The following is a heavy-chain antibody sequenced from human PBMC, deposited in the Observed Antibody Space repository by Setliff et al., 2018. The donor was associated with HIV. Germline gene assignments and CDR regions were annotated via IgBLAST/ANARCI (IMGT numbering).Heavy chain of an antibody. V-gene: IGHV4-38-2*01. J-gene: IGHJ3*02. CDR1: GYSVSSGYY. Sequence: PSETLSLTCAVSGYSVSSGYYWGWIRQPPGKGLEWIGSIYRSGSTFYNPTLKSRVSISLDTSKNHFSLNLRSVTAADTAVYYCARIYCGGDCYPPNDAFDIWGQGTMVTVSS. CDR3: ARIYCGGDCYPPNDAFDI. D-gene: IGHD2-21*02. CDR2: IYRSGST.